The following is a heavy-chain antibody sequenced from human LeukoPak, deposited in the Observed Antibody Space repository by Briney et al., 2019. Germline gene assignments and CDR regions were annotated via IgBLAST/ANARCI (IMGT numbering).Heavy chain of an antibody. Sequence: SETLSLTCTVSGGSVSSGSYYWSWIRQPPGKGLEWIGYIYYSGSTNYNPSLKSRVTISVDTSKNQFSLKLSSVTAADTAVYYCARAPRYCSSTSCHDAFDIWGQGTMVTVSS. V-gene: IGHV4-61*01. J-gene: IGHJ3*02. D-gene: IGHD2-2*01. CDR2: IYYSGST. CDR3: ARAPRYCSSTSCHDAFDI. CDR1: GGSVSSGSYY.